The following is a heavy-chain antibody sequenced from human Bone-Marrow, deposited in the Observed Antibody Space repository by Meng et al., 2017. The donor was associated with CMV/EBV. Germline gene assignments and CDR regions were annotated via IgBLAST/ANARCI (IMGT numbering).Heavy chain of an antibody. J-gene: IGHJ4*02. Sequence: SEPLSLTCSVSGGSISRYYWSWIWQPPGKGLEWIGYVYNSGRTNYNPSLKSRVTISVDTSKNQFSLKLSSVTAADTAVYYCARGSPNNGWYQIDYWGQGTLVTVSS. CDR3: ARGSPNNGWYQIDY. CDR2: VYNSGRT. D-gene: IGHD6-19*01. CDR1: GGSISRYY. V-gene: IGHV4-59*01.